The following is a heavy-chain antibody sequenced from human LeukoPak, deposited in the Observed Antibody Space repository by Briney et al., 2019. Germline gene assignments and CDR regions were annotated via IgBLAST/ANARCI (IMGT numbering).Heavy chain of an antibody. V-gene: IGHV1-69*05. J-gene: IGHJ4*02. CDR1: GGTFINYA. D-gene: IGHD6-19*01. Sequence: ASVKVSCKASGGTFINYAINWVRQAPGQGLEWMGRTIPIFGKAYYAQKFQGRVTITTDESTSTAESTSTAYMELSSLRSEDTAVYYCASDPYSSGWYYFDYWGQGTLVTVSS. CDR2: TIPIFGKA. CDR3: ASDPYSSGWYYFDY.